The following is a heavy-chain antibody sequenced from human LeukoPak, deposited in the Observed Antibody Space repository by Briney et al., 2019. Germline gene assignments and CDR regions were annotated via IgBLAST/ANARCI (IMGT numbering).Heavy chain of an antibody. D-gene: IGHD4-23*01. CDR1: GYTFTSYA. CDR3: ARDNSVEDTAWWFDP. Sequence: ASVKVSCKASGYTFTSYAMNWVRQAPGQGLEWMGIINPSGGSTSYAQKFQGRVTMTRDMSTSTDYTELSSLRSEDTAVYYCARDNSVEDTAWWFDPWGQGTLVTVSS. V-gene: IGHV1-46*01. CDR2: INPSGGST. J-gene: IGHJ5*02.